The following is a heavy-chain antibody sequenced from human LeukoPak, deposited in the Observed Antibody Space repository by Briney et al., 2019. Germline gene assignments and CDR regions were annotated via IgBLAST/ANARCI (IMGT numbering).Heavy chain of an antibody. V-gene: IGHV3-23*01. CDR2: ISGSGGST. CDR3: AKELGLFYSGYDWAHDVFDI. Sequence: GGSLRLSCAASGFTFSSYAMSWVRQGPGKGLEWVSAISGSGGSTYYADSVKGRFTISRDNSKNTLYLQMNSLRAEDTAVYYCAKELGLFYSGYDWAHDVFDIWGQGTMVTVSS. CDR1: GFTFSSYA. J-gene: IGHJ3*02. D-gene: IGHD5-12*01.